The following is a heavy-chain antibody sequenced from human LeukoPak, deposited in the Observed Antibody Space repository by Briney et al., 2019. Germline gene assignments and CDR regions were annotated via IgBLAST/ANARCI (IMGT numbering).Heavy chain of an antibody. Sequence: ASVKVSCKGSGYTFTSYGINWVRQAPGQGLEWMGLISAYNGNTNYAQKLQGRVTMTTDTSTITAYMELRSLRSDDTAVYYCAREKYYDFWSGKYYYYGMDVWGQGTTVTVSS. CDR3: AREKYYDFWSGKYYYYGMDV. V-gene: IGHV1-18*01. J-gene: IGHJ6*02. CDR1: GYTFTSYG. CDR2: ISAYNGNT. D-gene: IGHD3-3*01.